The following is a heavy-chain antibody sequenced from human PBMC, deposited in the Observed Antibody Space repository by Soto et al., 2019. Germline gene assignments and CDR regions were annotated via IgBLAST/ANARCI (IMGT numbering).Heavy chain of an antibody. CDR3: ATVDISTWIDGMDV. CDR2: TFPMFGKA. Sequence: VKVSCKASGGTFSSYASSWVRQAPGQGLEWMGGTFPMFGKANYAQKFQGRVTISADKSTSTAYMELSSLRSEDTAVYYCATVDISTWIDGMDVWGQGTTVTVSS. V-gene: IGHV1-69*06. D-gene: IGHD2-2*01. J-gene: IGHJ6*02. CDR1: GGTFSSYA.